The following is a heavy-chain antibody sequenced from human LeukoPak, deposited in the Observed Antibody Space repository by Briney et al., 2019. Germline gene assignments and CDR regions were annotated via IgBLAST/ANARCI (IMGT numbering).Heavy chain of an antibody. Sequence: SLRLSCAASGFTFSDYYMSWIRQAPGKGLEWVSYISSSSSYTNYADSVKGRFTISRDNAKNSLYLQMNSLRAEDTAVYYCARDSPNDDAFDIWGQGTMVTVSS. D-gene: IGHD1-1*01. CDR3: ARDSPNDDAFDI. V-gene: IGHV3-11*06. CDR2: ISSSSSYT. J-gene: IGHJ3*02. CDR1: GFTFSDYY.